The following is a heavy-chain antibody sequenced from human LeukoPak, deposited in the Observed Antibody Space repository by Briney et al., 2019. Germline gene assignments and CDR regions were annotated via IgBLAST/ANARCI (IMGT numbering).Heavy chain of an antibody. J-gene: IGHJ4*02. D-gene: IGHD4/OR15-4a*01. CDR2: IYSDEIRT. Sequence: GGSLRLSCAPSGFTFRRYWMHWVRHAPGGGLVWVSRIYSDEIRTNSADSVTGRFTISRDNAKNTVQLQKSSLRNEDTAVYCGARGIYGDPVAFDYWGQGALCTVSS. V-gene: IGHV3-74*01. CDR3: ARGIYGDPVAFDY. CDR1: GFTFRRYW.